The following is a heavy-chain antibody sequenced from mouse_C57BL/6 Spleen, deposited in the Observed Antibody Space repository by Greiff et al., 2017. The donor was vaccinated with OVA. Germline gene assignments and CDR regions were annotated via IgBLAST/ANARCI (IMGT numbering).Heavy chain of an antibody. Sequence: QVQLQQPGAELVKPGASVKLSCKASGYTFTSYWMQWVKQRPGQGLEWIGEIDPSDSYTNYNQKFKGKATLTVDTSSSTAYMQLSSLTSEDSAVYYSARDHYYFDYWGKGTTLTVSS. CDR2: IDPSDSYT. J-gene: IGHJ2*01. CDR1: GYTFTSYW. CDR3: ARDHYYFDY. V-gene: IGHV1-50*01.